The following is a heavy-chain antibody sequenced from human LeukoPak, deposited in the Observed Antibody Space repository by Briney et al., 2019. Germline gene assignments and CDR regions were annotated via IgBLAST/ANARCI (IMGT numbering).Heavy chain of an antibody. Sequence: ASVKVSCKASGYTFTSYGISWVRQAPGQGLEWMGWINPNSGGTNYAQKFQGRVTMTRDTSINTAYMELSRLRSDDTAVYYCARKAAAGKGYYYYYMDVWGKGTTVTVSS. J-gene: IGHJ6*03. D-gene: IGHD6-13*01. CDR2: INPNSGGT. CDR3: ARKAAAGKGYYYYYMDV. V-gene: IGHV1-2*02. CDR1: GYTFTSYG.